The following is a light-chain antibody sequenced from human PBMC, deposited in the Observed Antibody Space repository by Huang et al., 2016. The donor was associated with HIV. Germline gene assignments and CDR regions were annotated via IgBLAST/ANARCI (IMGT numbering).Light chain of an antibody. CDR1: QRIGTN. J-gene: IGKJ1*01. Sequence: EIVMTQSPATLSLSPGERATLSCRASQRIGTNLAWYQQNPGQAPRLLIYGGSTRASGIPDRFSGSGAGTEFTLTIYGLQAEDFAVYYCQQYQVWPPATFGQGTRVEIK. V-gene: IGKV3-15*01. CDR3: QQYQVWPPAT. CDR2: GGS.